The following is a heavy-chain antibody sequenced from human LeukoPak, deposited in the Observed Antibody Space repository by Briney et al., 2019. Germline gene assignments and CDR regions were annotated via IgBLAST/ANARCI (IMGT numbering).Heavy chain of an antibody. D-gene: IGHD3-22*01. V-gene: IGHV4-59*01. Sequence: PSETLSLTCAVYGGSFSGYYWSWIRQPPGKGLEWIGYIYYSGSTNYNPSLKSRVTISVDTSKNQFSPKLSSVTAADTAVYYCASYSYYYDSSGYFDYWGQGTLVTVSS. CDR1: GGSFSGYY. CDR2: IYYSGST. J-gene: IGHJ4*02. CDR3: ASYSYYYDSSGYFDY.